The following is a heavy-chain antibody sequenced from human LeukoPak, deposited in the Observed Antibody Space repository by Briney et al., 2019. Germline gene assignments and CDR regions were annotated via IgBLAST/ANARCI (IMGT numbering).Heavy chain of an antibody. V-gene: IGHV1-69*05. CDR3: ARVGSYYDSSGYYFDY. CDR2: IIPIFGTA. D-gene: IGHD3-22*01. CDR1: GCTFSSYA. Sequence: SVKVSCKASGCTFSSYAISWVRQAPGQGLEWMGRIIPIFGTANYAQKFQGRITITTDESTSTAYMELSSLRSEDTAVYYCARVGSYYDSSGYYFDYWGQGALVTVSS. J-gene: IGHJ4*02.